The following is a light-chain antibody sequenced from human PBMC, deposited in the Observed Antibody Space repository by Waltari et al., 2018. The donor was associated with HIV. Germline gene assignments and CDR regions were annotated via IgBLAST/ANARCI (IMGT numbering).Light chain of an antibody. J-gene: IGLJ2*01. Sequence: QPALPQPASVSGSPGQSITLSCPGASSDVGRYHYVSWYQHHPGKAPKLIIYDVSTRPSGVSNRFSGCKSGTTASLTIAGLQAEDEADYYCSSYTSSRTVVFGGGTKLTVL. V-gene: IGLV2-14*03. CDR1: SSDVGRYHY. CDR2: DVS. CDR3: SSYTSSRTVV.